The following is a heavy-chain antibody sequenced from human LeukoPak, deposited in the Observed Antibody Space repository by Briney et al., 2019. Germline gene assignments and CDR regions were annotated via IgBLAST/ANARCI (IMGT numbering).Heavy chain of an antibody. CDR1: GGSISGNY. J-gene: IGHJ4*02. Sequence: SETLSLTCTISGGSISGNYWSWIRHPPGKGLEWIGYIYFSGNTNYNPSLKSRVTISVDTSKNQFSLKLSSVTAADTAVYYCASWSGSVATWGQGTLVTVSS. CDR2: IYFSGNT. V-gene: IGHV4-59*01. CDR3: ASWSGSVAT. D-gene: IGHD6-6*01.